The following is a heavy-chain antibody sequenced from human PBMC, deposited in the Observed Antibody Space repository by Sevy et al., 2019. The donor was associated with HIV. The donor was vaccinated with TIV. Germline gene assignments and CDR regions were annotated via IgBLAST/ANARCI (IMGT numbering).Heavy chain of an antibody. CDR3: ARAHSQQLVPRNDFAYYYYYYGMDV. CDR2: IKQDGSEK. CDR1: GFTFSSYW. Sequence: GGSLRLSCAASGFTFSSYWMSWVRQAPGKGLEWVANIKQDGSEKYYVGSVKGRFTISRDNAKNSLYLQMNSLRAEDTALYYCARAHSQQLVPRNDFAYYYYYYGMDVWGQGTTVTVSS. D-gene: IGHD6-13*01. J-gene: IGHJ6*02. V-gene: IGHV3-7*01.